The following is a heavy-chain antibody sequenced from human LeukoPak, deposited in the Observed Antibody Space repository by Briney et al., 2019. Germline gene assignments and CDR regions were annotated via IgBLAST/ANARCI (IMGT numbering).Heavy chain of an antibody. V-gene: IGHV3-11*01. D-gene: IGHD2-15*01. J-gene: IGHJ4*02. CDR2: ISGSGSAI. Sequence: PSETLSLTCAVYGGSFSGYYWSWIRQPPGKGLDWVSYISGSGSAIYYADSVKGRFTISRDDSKNTLYLQMNSLRAEDTAVYYCAKSGLNRFDYWGQGTLVTVSS. CDR1: GGSFSGYY. CDR3: AKSGLNRFDY.